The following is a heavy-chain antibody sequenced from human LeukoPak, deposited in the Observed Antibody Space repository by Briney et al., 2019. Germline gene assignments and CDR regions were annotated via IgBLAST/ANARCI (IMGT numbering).Heavy chain of an antibody. CDR3: ARPDYSSGWYYFDY. V-gene: IGHV4-59*08. CDR1: GGSISSYY. CDR2: ISYSGSI. D-gene: IGHD6-19*01. J-gene: IGHJ4*02. Sequence: SETLSLTCTVSGGSISSYYWSWIRQPAGKGLEWIGYISYSGSINYNPSLKSRVTISVDTSKNQFSLKLRFVTAADTAVYYCARPDYSSGWYYFDYWGQGTLVTVSS.